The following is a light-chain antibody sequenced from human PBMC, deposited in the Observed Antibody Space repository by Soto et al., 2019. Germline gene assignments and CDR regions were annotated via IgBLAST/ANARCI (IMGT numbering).Light chain of an antibody. V-gene: IGKV3-20*01. Sequence: EIVLTQSPGTLSLSPGERATLSCRASQSVSSNYLAWYQQKPGQAPRLLIYSASSRATGIPDRFSGSGSGTDFILTISRLEPEDFAVYYCQQYGSSSWTFGQGTKVDSK. J-gene: IGKJ1*01. CDR1: QSVSSNY. CDR2: SAS. CDR3: QQYGSSSWT.